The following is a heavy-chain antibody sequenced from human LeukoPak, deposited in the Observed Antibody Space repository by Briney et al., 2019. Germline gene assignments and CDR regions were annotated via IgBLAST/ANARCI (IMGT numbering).Heavy chain of an antibody. CDR2: IYSGGDT. CDR3: AKGVGDYGFRFDY. J-gene: IGHJ4*02. V-gene: IGHV3-53*01. Sequence: GGSLRLSCAASGFSVTVNYMNWVRQAPGKGLEWVSVIYSGGDTDYADSVKGRFTISRDNAKNSLYLYMDSLRAEGTAVYYCAKGVGDYGFRFDYWGQGILVTVSS. CDR1: GFSVTVNY. D-gene: IGHD4-17*01.